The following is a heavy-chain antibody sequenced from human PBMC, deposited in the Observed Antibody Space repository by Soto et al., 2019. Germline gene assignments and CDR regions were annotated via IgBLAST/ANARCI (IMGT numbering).Heavy chain of an antibody. CDR2: TNHSGST. J-gene: IGHJ6*02. CDR3: ARGARWGIRGMDV. CDR1: GGSFSGYY. D-gene: IGHD3-16*01. V-gene: IGHV4-34*01. Sequence: SETLSLTCAVYGGSFSGYYWSWIRQPPGKGLEWIGETNHSGSTNYNPSLKSRVTISVDTSKNQFSLKLSSVTAADTAVYYCARGARWGIRGMDVWGQGTTVTVSS.